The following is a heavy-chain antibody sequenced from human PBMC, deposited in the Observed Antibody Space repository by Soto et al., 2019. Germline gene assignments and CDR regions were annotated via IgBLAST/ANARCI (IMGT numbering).Heavy chain of an antibody. CDR2: IWYDGSDK. Sequence: GGSLRLSCAASGFTFSSYGMHWVRQAPGKGLEWVAVIWYDGSDKYYADSVKGRFTISRDNSKNTLYLQMNSLRAEDTAVYYCARVSNPINYYGMDVWGQGTTVTVSS. V-gene: IGHV3-33*01. CDR1: GFTFSSYG. CDR3: ARVSNPINYYGMDV. J-gene: IGHJ6*02.